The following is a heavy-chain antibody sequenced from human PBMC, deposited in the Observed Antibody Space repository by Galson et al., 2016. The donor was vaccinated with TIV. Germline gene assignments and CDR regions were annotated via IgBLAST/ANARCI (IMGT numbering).Heavy chain of an antibody. V-gene: IGHV3-23*01. D-gene: IGHD1/OR15-1a*01. CDR3: EMTPGRTPSYYYGVDA. CDR2: INSGGDKA. J-gene: IGHJ6*02. Sequence: SLRLSCAASGFTFSNHAMSWVRQAPGKGLEWVSAINSGGDKAYYADIVKGRFTISRDNSQNTVHLQMNSLRADDTAVYFCEMTPGRTPSYYYGVDAWGHGTTVTVSS. CDR1: GFTFSNHA.